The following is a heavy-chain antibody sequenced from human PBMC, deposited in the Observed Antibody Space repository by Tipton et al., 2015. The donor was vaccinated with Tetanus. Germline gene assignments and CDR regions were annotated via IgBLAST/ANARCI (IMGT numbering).Heavy chain of an antibody. CDR2: IYYSGST. V-gene: IGHV4-39*01. D-gene: IGHD1-7*01. CDR1: GGSISSSSYY. Sequence: TLSLTCTVSGGSISSSSYYWGWIRQPPGKGLEWIGSIYYSGSTYYNPSLKSRVTISVDTSKNQFSLKLSSVTAADTAVYYCASQYNWNYGVDYWGQGTLVTVSS. J-gene: IGHJ4*02. CDR3: ASQYNWNYGVDY.